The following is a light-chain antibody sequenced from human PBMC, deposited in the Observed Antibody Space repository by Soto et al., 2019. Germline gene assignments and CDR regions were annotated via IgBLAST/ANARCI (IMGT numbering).Light chain of an antibody. Sequence: DIQMTQSPSSLSASVGDRFTITCRASQGIGSYLAWYQHKSGKVPKLLIHGASTLQSGVPSRFSGSGSWTEFTLTISSLQPEDVATYYCQKYNSAPRTFGQGTKVDIK. CDR3: QKYNSAPRT. V-gene: IGKV1-27*01. CDR1: QGIGSY. CDR2: GAS. J-gene: IGKJ1*01.